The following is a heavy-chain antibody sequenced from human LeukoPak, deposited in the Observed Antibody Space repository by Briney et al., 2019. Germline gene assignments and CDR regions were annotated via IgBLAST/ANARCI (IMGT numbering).Heavy chain of an antibody. D-gene: IGHD6-6*01. V-gene: IGHV3-21*01. J-gene: IGHJ4*02. CDR2: ISSSSSYI. Sequence: GGSLRLSCAASGFTFSSYSMNWVRQAPGKGLEWVSSISSSSSYIYYADSVKGRFTISRDNAKNSLYLQMNSLRAEDTAVYYCARDPRDSSSPRGYWGQGTLVTVSS. CDR1: GFTFSSYS. CDR3: ARDPRDSSSPRGY.